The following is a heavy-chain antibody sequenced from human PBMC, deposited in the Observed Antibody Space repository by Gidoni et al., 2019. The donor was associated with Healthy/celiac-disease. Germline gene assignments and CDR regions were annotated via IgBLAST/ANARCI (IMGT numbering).Heavy chain of an antibody. J-gene: IGHJ6*02. D-gene: IGHD4-17*01. Sequence: VRQAPGQGLEWMGRIIPILGIANYAQKFQGRVTITADKSTSTAYMELSSLRSEDTAVYYCARGEIKEDYGDYEGGLDYYYGMDVWGQGTTVTVSS. V-gene: IGHV1-69*02. CDR2: IIPILGIA. CDR3: ARGEIKEDYGDYEGGLDYYYGMDV.